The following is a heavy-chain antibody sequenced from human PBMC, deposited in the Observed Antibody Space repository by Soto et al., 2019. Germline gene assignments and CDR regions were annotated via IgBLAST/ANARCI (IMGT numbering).Heavy chain of an antibody. CDR1: VFTFISYG. Sequence: GGSLRLSCASSVFTFISYGMHWVRQAPGKGLEWVAVIWYDGSNKYYADSVKGRFTISRDNSKNTLYLQMNSLRAEDTAVYYCARDVSLNWFDPWGQGTLVTVSS. J-gene: IGHJ5*02. V-gene: IGHV3-33*01. D-gene: IGHD2-8*01. CDR3: ARDVSLNWFDP. CDR2: IWYDGSNK.